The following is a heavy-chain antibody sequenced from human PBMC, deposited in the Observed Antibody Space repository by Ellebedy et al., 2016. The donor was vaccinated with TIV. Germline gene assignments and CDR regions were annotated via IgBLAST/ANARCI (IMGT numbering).Heavy chain of an antibody. J-gene: IGHJ4*02. CDR3: TRALTTVNLKASLADF. CDR2: IRRQTDGGAT. D-gene: IGHD4-17*01. V-gene: IGHV3-49*03. Sequence: GGSLRLSCTTSGFTFGDYAVSWFRQAPGQGLEWVGFIRRQTDGGATEYSASLKGRLTLSRDDSTSTAYLQLNSLKIEDTAVYYCTRALTTVNLKASLADFWGQGTLVTVSS. CDR1: GFTFGDYA.